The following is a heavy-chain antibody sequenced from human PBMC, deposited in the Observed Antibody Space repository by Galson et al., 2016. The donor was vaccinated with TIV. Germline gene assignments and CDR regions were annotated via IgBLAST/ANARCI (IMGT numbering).Heavy chain of an antibody. CDR2: INPNSGAA. CDR1: GYTFIGYY. V-gene: IGHV1-2*06. J-gene: IGHJ4*02. CDR3: AQAYYYDSSAYYFAS. Sequence: SVKVSCKASGYTFIGYYIHWVRQAPGQGLEWVGRINPNSGAANYAQNFQGRVPMTSDTSISTASLELSRLRSDDTAVYYCAQAYYYDSSAYYFASWGQGTLVTVSS. D-gene: IGHD3-22*01.